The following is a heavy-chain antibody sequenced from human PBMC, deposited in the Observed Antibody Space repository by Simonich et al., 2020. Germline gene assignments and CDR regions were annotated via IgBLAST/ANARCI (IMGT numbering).Heavy chain of an antibody. CDR1: GFTFSSYW. CDR2: IKQEGSEK. Sequence: EVQLVESGGGLVQPGGSLRLSCAASGFTFSSYWMSWVRQAPGTGLEGGAKIKQEGSEKYYVDSVKGRFTIARDNAKNSLYLQMNSLRAEDTAVYYCAREYSSSSDPYWYFDLWGRGTLVTVSS. J-gene: IGHJ2*01. V-gene: IGHV3-7*01. D-gene: IGHD6-6*01. CDR3: AREYSSSSDPYWYFDL.